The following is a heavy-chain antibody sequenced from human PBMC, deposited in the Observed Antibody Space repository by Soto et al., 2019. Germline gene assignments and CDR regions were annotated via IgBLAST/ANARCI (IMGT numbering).Heavy chain of an antibody. D-gene: IGHD1-26*01. CDR1: GGSISSYY. CDR2: IYYSGST. J-gene: IGHJ4*02. Sequence: PSETLSLTCTVSGGSISSYYWSWIRQPPGKGLEWIGYIYYSGSTNYNPSLKSRVTISVDTSNNQFSLKLSSVTAADTAVYYCSSRCRALLAFCGQGSLVPVSS. V-gene: IGHV4-59*08. CDR3: SSRCRALLAF.